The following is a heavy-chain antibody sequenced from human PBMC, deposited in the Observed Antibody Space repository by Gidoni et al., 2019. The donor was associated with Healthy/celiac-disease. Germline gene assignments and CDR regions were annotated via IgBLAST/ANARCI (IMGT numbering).Heavy chain of an antibody. CDR3: ARLVNATPAYWYFDL. CDR1: GGSISSGGYS. D-gene: IGHD1-1*01. V-gene: IGHV4-30-2*01. Sequence: QLQLQESGSGLVKPSQTLSLTCAVSGGSISSGGYSWSWIRQPPGKGLEWIGYIYHSGSTYYNPSLKSRVTISVDRSKNQFSLKLSSVTAADTAVYYCARLVNATPAYWYFDLWGRGTLVTVSS. CDR2: IYHSGST. J-gene: IGHJ2*01.